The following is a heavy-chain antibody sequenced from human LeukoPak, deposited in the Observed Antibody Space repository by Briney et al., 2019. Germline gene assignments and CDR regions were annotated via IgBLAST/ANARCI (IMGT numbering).Heavy chain of an antibody. CDR1: GFTFSSNT. CDR3: AKDNNYFYYMDV. V-gene: IGHV3-21*01. Sequence: GGSLRLSCAASGFTFSSNTMNWVRQAPGKGLEWVSSISRSSEYIYYTDSVKGRFTVSRDKAKNSLYLQVNSLRAEDTAVYYCAKDNNYFYYMDVGGKGTTVTVS. J-gene: IGHJ6*03. CDR2: ISRSSEYI.